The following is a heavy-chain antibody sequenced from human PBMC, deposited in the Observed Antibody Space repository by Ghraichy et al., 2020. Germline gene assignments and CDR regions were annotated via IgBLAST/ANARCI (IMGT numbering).Heavy chain of an antibody. CDR1: GFTFSSYW. CDR3: ARGYCSGGSCHDY. V-gene: IGHV3-7*03. J-gene: IGHJ4*02. CDR2: IKQDGSEK. D-gene: IGHD2-15*01. Sequence: GSLRLSCAASGFTFSSYWMSWVRQAPGKGLEWVANIKQDGSEKYYVDSVKGRFTISRDNAKNSLYLQMNSLRAEDTAVYYCARGYCSGGSCHDYWGQGTLVTVSS.